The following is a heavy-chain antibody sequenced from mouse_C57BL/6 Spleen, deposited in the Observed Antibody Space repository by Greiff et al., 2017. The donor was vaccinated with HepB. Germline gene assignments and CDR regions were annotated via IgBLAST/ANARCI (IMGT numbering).Heavy chain of an antibody. J-gene: IGHJ1*03. CDR3: ASPSTVVATRYFDV. D-gene: IGHD1-1*01. CDR1: GFTFSSYT. V-gene: IGHV5-9*01. Sequence: EVKLVESGGGLVKPGGSLKLSCAASGFTFSSYTMSWVRQTPEKRLEWVATISGGGGNTYYPDSVKGRFTISRDNAKNTLYLQMSSLRAEDTALYYCASPSTVVATRYFDVWGTGTTVTVSS. CDR2: ISGGGGNT.